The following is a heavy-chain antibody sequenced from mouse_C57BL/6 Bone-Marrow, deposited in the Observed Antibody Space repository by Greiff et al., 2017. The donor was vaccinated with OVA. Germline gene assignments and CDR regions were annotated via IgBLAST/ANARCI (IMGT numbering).Heavy chain of an antibody. CDR2: FYPGSGSI. CDR3: ARHEEDYYGSSHFDY. Sequence: VKLMESGAELVKPGASVKLSCKASGYTFTEYTIHWVKQRSGQGLEWIGWFYPGSGSIKYNEKFKDKATLTADKSSSTVYMELSRLTSEDSAVYFCARHEEDYYGSSHFDYWGQGTTLTVSS. J-gene: IGHJ2*01. CDR1: GYTFTEYT. V-gene: IGHV1-62-2*01. D-gene: IGHD1-1*01.